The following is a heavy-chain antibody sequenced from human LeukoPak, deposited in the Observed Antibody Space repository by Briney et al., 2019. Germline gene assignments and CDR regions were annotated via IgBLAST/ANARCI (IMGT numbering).Heavy chain of an antibody. CDR3: AKTTVVTRGAYYFGY. CDR2: TYTSGST. Sequence: SETLSLTCTVSGGSISSGSYYWSWIRQPAGKGLEWIGRTYTSGSTNYNPSLKSRVTISVDTSKNQFSLKLSSVTAADTAVYYCAKTTVVTRGAYYFGYWGQGTLVTVSS. D-gene: IGHD4-23*01. V-gene: IGHV4-61*02. CDR1: GGSISSGSYY. J-gene: IGHJ4*02.